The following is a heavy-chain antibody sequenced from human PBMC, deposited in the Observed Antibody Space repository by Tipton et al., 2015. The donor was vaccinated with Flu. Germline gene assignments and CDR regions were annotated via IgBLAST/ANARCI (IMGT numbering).Heavy chain of an antibody. Sequence: GLVKPSQTLTLTCSVSGGTITSGGYYWSWIRQHPERGLEWIGYIYYTGSTYYSPTLKSRVTISVDTSKTQFSLRLSSVTAADTGVYYCARDHSDGYDYGKWFDGLDVWGQGTTVIVSS. CDR3: ARDHSDGYDYGKWFDGLDV. V-gene: IGHV4-31*03. D-gene: IGHD4-17*01. CDR2: IYYTGST. CDR1: GGTITSGGYY. J-gene: IGHJ6*02.